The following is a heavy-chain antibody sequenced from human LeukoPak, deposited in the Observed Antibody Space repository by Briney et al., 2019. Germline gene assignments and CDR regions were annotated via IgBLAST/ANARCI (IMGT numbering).Heavy chain of an antibody. V-gene: IGHV3-53*01. Sequence: GGSLRLSCAVSGFIVSRNDMTWVRQAPGKGLEWLSLLYSDGKTFYADSVKGRFTISRDNSKNTLNLQMNSLRADDTAVYYCARAVAGLYFDYWGQGTLVTVSS. CDR1: GFIVSRND. CDR2: LYSDGKT. D-gene: IGHD6-19*01. CDR3: ARAVAGLYFDY. J-gene: IGHJ4*02.